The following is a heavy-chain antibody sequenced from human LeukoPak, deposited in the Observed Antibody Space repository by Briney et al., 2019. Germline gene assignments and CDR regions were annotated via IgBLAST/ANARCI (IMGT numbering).Heavy chain of an antibody. D-gene: IGHD2/OR15-2a*01. CDR2: IITGVVTT. V-gene: IGHV3-23*01. J-gene: IGHJ4*02. Sequence: GGSLRLSWAPSGFTVNSDAMSWVRHFPGRGLEWVSGIITGVVTTFYADSVKGWFTIARDNFKNTLDLQMSSLRPEDTALYYCAKDNLLAQSDSTLGKNHFDYWGQGTLVTVSS. CDR1: GFTVNSDA. CDR3: AKDNLLAQSDSTLGKNHFDY.